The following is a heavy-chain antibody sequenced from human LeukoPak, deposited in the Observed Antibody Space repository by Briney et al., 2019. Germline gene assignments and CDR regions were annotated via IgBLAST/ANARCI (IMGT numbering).Heavy chain of an antibody. CDR2: ISSSSSTI. Sequence: GGSLRLSCAASGFTFSSYSMNWVRQAPGKGLEWVSYISSSSSTIYYADSVKGRFTISRDNAKNSLYLQMNSLRAEDTTVYYCARDSLVRGLPPWYYYYGMDVWGQGTTVTVSS. V-gene: IGHV3-48*01. CDR3: ARDSLVRGLPPWYYYYGMDV. D-gene: IGHD3-10*01. J-gene: IGHJ6*02. CDR1: GFTFSSYS.